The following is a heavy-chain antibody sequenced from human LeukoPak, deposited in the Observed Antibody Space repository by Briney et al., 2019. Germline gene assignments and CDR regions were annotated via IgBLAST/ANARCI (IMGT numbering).Heavy chain of an antibody. CDR3: ASGDRDPDAFDI. CDR2: IYYSTST. D-gene: IGHD2-21*02. J-gene: IGHJ3*02. Sequence: KASETLSLTCTVSGGFIETYYWSWIRQPPGKGLEWIGYIYYSTSTNYNPSLKSRVSMSVDTSKTQFSLKLSSVTAADTAVYYCASGDRDPDAFDIWGQGTMVTVSS. CDR1: GGFIETYY. V-gene: IGHV4-59*12.